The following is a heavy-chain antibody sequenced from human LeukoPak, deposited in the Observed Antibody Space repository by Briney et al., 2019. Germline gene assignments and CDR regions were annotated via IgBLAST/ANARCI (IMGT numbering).Heavy chain of an antibody. J-gene: IGHJ4*02. CDR1: GFTFSDYH. D-gene: IGHD4-17*01. CDR3: AKDDLYGKFDY. V-gene: IGHV3-23*01. CDR2: IASSGGST. Sequence: GGSLRLSCAASGFTFSDYHMAWVRQAPGKGLEWVSAIASSGGSTYYADSVKGRFTISRDNSKHTMYLQMNSLRAEDTAVYYCAKDDLYGKFDYWGQGTLATVSS.